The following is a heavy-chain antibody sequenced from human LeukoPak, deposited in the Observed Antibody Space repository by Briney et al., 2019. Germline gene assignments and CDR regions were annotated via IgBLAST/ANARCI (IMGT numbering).Heavy chain of an antibody. CDR1: GFTFSSYA. CDR2: ISYDGSNK. Sequence: PGRSLRLSCAASGFTFSSYAMHWARQAPGKGLEWVAVISYDGSNKYYADSVKGRFTISRDNSKNTLYLQMNSLRAEDTAVYYCARVVVAFDYWGQGTLVTVSS. CDR3: ARVVVAFDY. J-gene: IGHJ4*02. D-gene: IGHD2-15*01. V-gene: IGHV3-30-3*01.